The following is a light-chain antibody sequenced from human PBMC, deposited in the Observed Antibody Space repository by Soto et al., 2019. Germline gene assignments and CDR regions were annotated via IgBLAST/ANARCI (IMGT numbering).Light chain of an antibody. CDR3: QQYHTWPIT. Sequence: EIVMTQSPATLSVSPGERATLSCRASQSVSSNLAWYQQKPGQAPRLLIYGASTGATGIPARFSGSGSGTEFTLTISSLQSEDCAIYYCQQYHTWPITFGGGTKV. J-gene: IGKJ4*01. CDR2: GAS. V-gene: IGKV3-15*01. CDR1: QSVSSN.